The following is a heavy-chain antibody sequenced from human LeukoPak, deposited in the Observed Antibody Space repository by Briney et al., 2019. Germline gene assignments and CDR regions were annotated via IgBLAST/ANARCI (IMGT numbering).Heavy chain of an antibody. CDR2: IIPIFGTA. V-gene: IGHV1-69*13. J-gene: IGHJ4*02. CDR1: GGTFSSYA. CDR3: ARHDTAMDNDY. Sequence: ASVKVSCKASGGTFSSYAISWVQQAPGQGLEWMGGIIPIFGTANYAQKFQGRVTITADESTSTAYMELSSLRSEDTAVYYCARHDTAMDNDYWGQGTLVTVSS. D-gene: IGHD5-18*01.